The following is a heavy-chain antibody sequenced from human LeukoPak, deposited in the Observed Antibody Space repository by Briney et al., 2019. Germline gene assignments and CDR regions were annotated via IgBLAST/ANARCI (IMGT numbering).Heavy chain of an antibody. Sequence: PGGSLRLSCAASGFTFSTYAMSWLRQAPGKGLEWVSSIRGGGDTTYDADSLKGRFTISRDNSKNTVYLQMNNLRAEDTAIYYCARCRGLLDPFDYWGQGALVTVSS. CDR3: ARCRGLLDPFDY. CDR1: GFTFSTYA. CDR2: IRGGGDTT. J-gene: IGHJ4*02. D-gene: IGHD3-10*01. V-gene: IGHV3-23*01.